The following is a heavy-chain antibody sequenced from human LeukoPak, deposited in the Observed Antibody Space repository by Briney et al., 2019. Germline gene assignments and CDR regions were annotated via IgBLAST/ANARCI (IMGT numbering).Heavy chain of an antibody. Sequence: SETLSLTCTVSGGSISSYYWSWIRQPPGKGLEWIGEINHSGSTNYNPSLKSRVTISVDTSKNQFSLKLSSVTAADTAVYYCAREVRYYYDSSGYFQVWGQGTLVTVSS. CDR1: GGSISSYY. D-gene: IGHD3-22*01. CDR2: INHSGST. J-gene: IGHJ4*02. CDR3: AREVRYYYDSSGYFQV. V-gene: IGHV4-34*01.